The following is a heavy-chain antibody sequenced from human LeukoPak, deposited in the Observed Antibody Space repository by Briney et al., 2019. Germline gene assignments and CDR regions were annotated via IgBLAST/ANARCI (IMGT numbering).Heavy chain of an antibody. CDR1: GFTFSSYG. Sequence: GRSLRLSCAASGFTFSSYGMHWVRQAPGKWMEWVGRIKSKTDGGTTDYAAPVKRRFTISRDDSKNTLYLQMNSLKTEDTAVYYCTTNPILWFGELPDYWGQGTLVTVSS. D-gene: IGHD3-10*01. V-gene: IGHV3-15*01. J-gene: IGHJ4*02. CDR3: TTNPILWFGELPDY. CDR2: IKSKTDGGTT.